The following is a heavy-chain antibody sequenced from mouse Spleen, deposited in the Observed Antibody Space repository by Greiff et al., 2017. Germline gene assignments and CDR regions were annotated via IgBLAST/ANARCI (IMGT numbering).Heavy chain of an antibody. D-gene: IGHD4-1*02. CDR2: ISNGGGST. CDR3: ARQGPTGTGYFDV. Sequence: DVMLVESGGGLVQPGGSLKLSCAASGFTFSDYYMYWVRQTPEKRLEWVAYISNGGGSTYYPDTVKGRFTISRDNAKNTLYLQMSRLKSEDTAMYYCARQGPTGTGYFDVWGTGTTVTVSS. CDR1: GFTFSDYY. J-gene: IGHJ1*03. V-gene: IGHV5-12*01.